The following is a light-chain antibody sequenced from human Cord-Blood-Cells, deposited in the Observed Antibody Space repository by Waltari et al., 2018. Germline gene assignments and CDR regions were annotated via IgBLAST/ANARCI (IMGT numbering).Light chain of an antibody. V-gene: IGLV2-23*01. CDR3: CSYAGSSTFWV. J-gene: IGLJ3*02. Sequence: QSALTQPASVSGSPGQSITIYCTGTSSDVGGYNLVSWYQQHPGKAPKLMIYEGSKRHSGVSNRFSGSKSGNTASLTISGLQAEDEADYYCCSYAGSSTFWVVGGGTKLTVL. CDR2: EGS. CDR1: SSDVGGYNL.